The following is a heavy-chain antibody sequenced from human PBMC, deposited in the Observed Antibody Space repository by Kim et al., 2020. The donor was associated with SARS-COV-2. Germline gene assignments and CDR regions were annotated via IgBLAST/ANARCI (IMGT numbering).Heavy chain of an antibody. CDR3: ARSAAAGNFGDC. D-gene: IGHD6-13*01. V-gene: IGHV3-53*03. J-gene: IGHJ4*02. Sequence: YHADSVKGRFTSARDNSKHTLYLQMNSLRAEDTAVYYCARSAAAGNFGDCWGQGTLVTVSS.